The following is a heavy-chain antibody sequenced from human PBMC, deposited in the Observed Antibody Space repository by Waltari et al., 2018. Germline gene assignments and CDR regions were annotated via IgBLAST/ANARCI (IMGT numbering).Heavy chain of an antibody. CDR2: TYYRSKWYS. D-gene: IGHD3-3*01. CDR3: ARTTITVFGVVVGALDN. J-gene: IGHJ4*02. CDR1: GDSVSSNSAA. V-gene: IGHV6-1*01. Sequence: QVQLQQSGPGLVTPSQTLSLTCAISGDSVSSNSAAWDWIRQSPSRGLEWLGRTYYRSKWYSHYAESVKSRMTINADTSKNEFSLQLTSVSPEDTGLYFCARTTITVFGVVVGALDNWGPGTLVTVSS.